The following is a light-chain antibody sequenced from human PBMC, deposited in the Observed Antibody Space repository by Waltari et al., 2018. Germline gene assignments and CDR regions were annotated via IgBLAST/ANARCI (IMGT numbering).Light chain of an antibody. J-gene: IGKJ2*01. CDR1: QSVGSTY. Sequence: ESVLAQSPGTLSLSPGERATLSCRASQSVGSTYLAWYQQRPGQPPRLLVYGTSSRATGIPDSFSGSRSGSDFTLTISRLEPEDVAVYFCQLYGGSPLYTFGQGTRLEIK. CDR2: GTS. V-gene: IGKV3-20*01. CDR3: QLYGGSPLYT.